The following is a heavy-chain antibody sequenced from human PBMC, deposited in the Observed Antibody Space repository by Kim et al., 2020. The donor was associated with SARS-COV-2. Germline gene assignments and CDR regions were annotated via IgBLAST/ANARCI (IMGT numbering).Heavy chain of an antibody. CDR3: ARGGGFPLGAFDI. J-gene: IGHJ3*02. V-gene: IGHV4-59*13. Sequence: SETLSLTCTVSGGSINNYYWSWIRQPPGKGLEWIGHIYSGTTNHNPSLKSRVTLSVDTSKNQSSLKLRSVTAADTAVYYCARGGGFPLGAFDIWGRGTMVTVSS. D-gene: IGHD2-15*01. CDR1: GGSINNYY. CDR2: IYSGTT.